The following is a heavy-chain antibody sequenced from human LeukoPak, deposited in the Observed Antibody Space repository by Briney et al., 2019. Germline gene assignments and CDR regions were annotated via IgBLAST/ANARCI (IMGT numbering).Heavy chain of an antibody. V-gene: IGHV4-34*01. CDR1: GGSFSGYY. CDR3: ARHSSRSPKFGY. Sequence: SETLSLTCAVYGGSFSGYYWSWIRQPPGKGLEWIGEINHSGSTNYNPSLKSRVTISVDTSKNQSSLKLSSVTAADTAVYYCARHSSRSPKFGYWGQGTLVTVSS. CDR2: INHSGST. J-gene: IGHJ4*02. D-gene: IGHD6-13*01.